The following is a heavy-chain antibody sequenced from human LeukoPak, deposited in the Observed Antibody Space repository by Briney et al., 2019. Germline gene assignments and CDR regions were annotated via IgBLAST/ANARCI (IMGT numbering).Heavy chain of an antibody. CDR2: IYTSGST. CDR1: GGSISSYY. D-gene: IGHD5-12*01. J-gene: IGHJ6*02. Sequence: SETLSLTCTVSGGSISSYYWSWIRQPAGKGLEWIGRIYTSGSTNYNPSLKSRVTMSVDTSKNQFSLKLSSVTAADTAVYCCASTLIVATSLYYYYGMDVWGQGTTVTVSS. V-gene: IGHV4-4*07. CDR3: ASTLIVATSLYYYYGMDV.